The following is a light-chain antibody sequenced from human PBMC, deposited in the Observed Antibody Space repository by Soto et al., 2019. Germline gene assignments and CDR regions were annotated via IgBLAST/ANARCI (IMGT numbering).Light chain of an antibody. CDR3: AAWDDSLDGRV. CDR2: TNN. Sequence: QSVVTQSPSASGTPGQRVTISCSGSSSNIGSNTVNWYQQLPGTAPKLLIYTNNQRPSGVPDRFSGSKSGTSASLAISGLQSEDEADYYCAAWDDSLDGRVFGTGTKVTVL. V-gene: IGLV1-44*01. CDR1: SSNIGSNT. J-gene: IGLJ1*01.